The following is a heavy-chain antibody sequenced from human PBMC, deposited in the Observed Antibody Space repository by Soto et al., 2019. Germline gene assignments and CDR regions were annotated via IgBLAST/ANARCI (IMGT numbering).Heavy chain of an antibody. CDR3: ARGGTTVVDY. CDR1: GGSISNYY. D-gene: IGHD4-17*01. J-gene: IGHJ4*02. Sequence: SETLSLTCTVSGGSISNYYWSWIRQPPGKGLEWIGYIYYSGSTNYNPSLKSRVTISVDTSKNQFSLKLNSVTAADTAVYYCARGGTTVVDYWGQGTLVTVSS. V-gene: IGHV4-59*01. CDR2: IYYSGST.